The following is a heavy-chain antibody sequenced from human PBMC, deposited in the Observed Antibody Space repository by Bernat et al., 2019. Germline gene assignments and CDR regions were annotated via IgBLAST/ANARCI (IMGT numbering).Heavy chain of an antibody. V-gene: IGHV1-3*01. CDR3: ARGLWSASDVAYYFDY. D-gene: IGHD3-3*01. J-gene: IGHJ4*02. CDR2: INPGNGNT. Sequence: QVQLVQSGAEVKKPGASVKISCKASGYTFTNYAMQWVRQAPGQRLEWMGWINPGNGNTRYSQKFQGRVTITRDRSASTAYMELSSLRSEDTAVYYCARGLWSASDVAYYFDYWGQGTLVTVSA. CDR1: GYTFTNYA.